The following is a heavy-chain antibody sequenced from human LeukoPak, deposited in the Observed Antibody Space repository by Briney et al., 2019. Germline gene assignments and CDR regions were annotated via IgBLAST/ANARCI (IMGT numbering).Heavy chain of an antibody. CDR3: AKRPQYSSGWFFDY. J-gene: IGHJ4*02. V-gene: IGHV3-53*01. CDR1: GFTVSSNY. Sequence: PGGSLRLSCAASGFTVSSNYMSWVRQAPGKGLEWVSVIYSGGSTYYADSVKGRFTISRDNSKNTLYLQMNSLRAEDTAVYYCAKRPQYSSGWFFDYWGQGTLVTVSS. CDR2: IYSGGST. D-gene: IGHD6-19*01.